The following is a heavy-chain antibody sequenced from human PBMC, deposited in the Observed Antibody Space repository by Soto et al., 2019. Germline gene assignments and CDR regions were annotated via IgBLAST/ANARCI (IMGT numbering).Heavy chain of an antibody. J-gene: IGHJ4*02. CDR2: IIPIIGTP. D-gene: IGHD3-3*02. V-gene: IGHV1-69*13. CDR3: ARALASRDGNISNLDY. CDR1: GGTFRNHV. Sequence: SVKVSCKASGGTFRNHVFNWVRQAPGQGLEWMGGIIPIIGTPNYAQKFQGRVTITADASTNTVYLEVSSLRSQDTAVYYCARALASRDGNISNLDYCGQGTLLTVSS.